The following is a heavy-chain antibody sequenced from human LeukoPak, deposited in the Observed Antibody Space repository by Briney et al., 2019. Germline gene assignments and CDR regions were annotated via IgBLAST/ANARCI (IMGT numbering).Heavy chain of an antibody. V-gene: IGHV1-8*01. D-gene: IGHD4-17*01. J-gene: IGHJ4*02. CDR3: ARHGLDYGDSY. CDR1: GYTFTSYD. Sequence: ASVKVSRKAPGYTFTSYDINWVRQATGQGLEWMGWMNPNSGNTGYAQKFQGRVTMTRNTSISTAYMELSSLRSEDTAVYYCARHGLDYGDSYWGQGTLVTVSS. CDR2: MNPNSGNT.